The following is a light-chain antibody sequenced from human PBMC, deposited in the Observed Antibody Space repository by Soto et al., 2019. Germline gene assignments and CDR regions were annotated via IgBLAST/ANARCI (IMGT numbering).Light chain of an antibody. CDR1: SGHSSNA. Sequence: QLVLTQLPSASASLGASVKLTCTLSSGHSSNAIAWHQQQPEKGPRYLMKVKSDGSLSKGDGIPDRFSGSSSGAERYLTISSLQSEDEADYYCQTWVTGIQVFGGGTKVTVL. CDR2: VKSDGSL. J-gene: IGLJ3*02. CDR3: QTWVTGIQV. V-gene: IGLV4-69*01.